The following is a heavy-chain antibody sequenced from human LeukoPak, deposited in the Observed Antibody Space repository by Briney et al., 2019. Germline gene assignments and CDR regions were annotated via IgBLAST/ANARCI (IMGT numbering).Heavy chain of an antibody. CDR3: AKGSLDGSLVTYRYFDN. D-gene: IGHD4-23*01. J-gene: IGHJ4*02. Sequence: PGGSLRLSCAVSGFTFGNYDMTWVRQAPGKGLEWVSGISGSHYNTYYADSVKGRFTISRDNSKNTLYLQMDSLRVDDTAVYYCAKGSLDGSLVTYRYFDNWGQGTLVTVSS. CDR1: GFTFGNYD. V-gene: IGHV3-23*01. CDR2: ISGSHYNT.